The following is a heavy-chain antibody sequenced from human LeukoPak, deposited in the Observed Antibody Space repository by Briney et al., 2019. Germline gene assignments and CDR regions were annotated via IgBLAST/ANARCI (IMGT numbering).Heavy chain of an antibody. Sequence: ASVKVSCKASGYTFTSYGISWVRQAPGQGLEWMGWISAYNGNTNYAQKLQGRVTMTTDTSTSTAYMELRSLRSDDTAVYYCARGGLAYYYDSSGYSTPDYWGQGTLVTVSS. CDR1: GYTFTSYG. J-gene: IGHJ4*02. CDR3: ARGGLAYYYDSSGYSTPDY. D-gene: IGHD3-22*01. CDR2: ISAYNGNT. V-gene: IGHV1-18*01.